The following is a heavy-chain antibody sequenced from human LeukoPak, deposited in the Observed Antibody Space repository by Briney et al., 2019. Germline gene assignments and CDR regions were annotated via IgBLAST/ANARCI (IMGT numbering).Heavy chain of an antibody. CDR3: ARDPGVSVAAYYFDY. V-gene: IGHV1-2*02. CDR2: INPNSGGT. CDR1: GYTFTGYY. J-gene: IGHJ4*02. D-gene: IGHD6-19*01. Sequence: GAPVKVSCKASGYTFTGYYMHWVRQAPGQRLEWMGWINPNSGGTNYAQKFQGRVTMTRDTSISTAYTELSRLRSDDTAVYYCARDPGVSVAAYYFDYWGQGTLVTVSS.